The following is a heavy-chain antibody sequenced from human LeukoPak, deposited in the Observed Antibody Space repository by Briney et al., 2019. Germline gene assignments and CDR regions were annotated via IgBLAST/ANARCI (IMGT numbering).Heavy chain of an antibody. CDR1: GGSISTYD. D-gene: IGHD3-16*01. J-gene: IGHJ4*02. CDR3: ARVITFGGALDY. CDR2: IYYSGST. Sequence: SETLSLTCTVSGGSISTYDWSWIRQPPGKGLEWIGYIYYSGSTNYNPSLKSRVTISVDTSKNQFSLKLSSVTAADTAVYYCARVITFGGALDYWGQGTLVTVSS. V-gene: IGHV4-59*01.